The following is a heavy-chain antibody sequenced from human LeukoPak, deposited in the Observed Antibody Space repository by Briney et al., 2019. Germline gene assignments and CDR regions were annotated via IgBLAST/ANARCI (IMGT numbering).Heavy chain of an antibody. Sequence: PSETLSLTCNVSGGSISGYHWSWIRQPPGKGLEWLGYIYYSGSSNYNPSLKSRVTMSADTSKNQFSLKLSSVTAADTAVDYCARVPRSYYYYYYMDVWGKGTTVTVSS. J-gene: IGHJ6*03. V-gene: IGHV4-59*01. CDR2: IYYSGSS. CDR3: ARVPRSYYYYYYMDV. CDR1: GGSISGYH.